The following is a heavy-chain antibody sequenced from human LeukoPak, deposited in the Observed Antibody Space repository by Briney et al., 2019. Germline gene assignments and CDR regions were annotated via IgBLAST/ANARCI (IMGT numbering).Heavy chain of an antibody. CDR1: GFTSSSYW. Sequence: PGGSLRLSCAASGFTSSSYWVSWVRQAPGKGLEWVANIKQDGSEKYYVDSVKGRFTISRDNAKNSLYLQMNSLRAEDTAVYYCAREVYCSSTSCYTGYFQHWGQGTLVTVSS. J-gene: IGHJ1*01. V-gene: IGHV3-7*01. CDR3: AREVYCSSTSCYTGYFQH. CDR2: IKQDGSEK. D-gene: IGHD2-2*02.